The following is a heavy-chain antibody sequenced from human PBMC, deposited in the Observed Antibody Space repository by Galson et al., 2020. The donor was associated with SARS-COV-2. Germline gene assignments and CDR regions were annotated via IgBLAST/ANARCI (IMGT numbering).Heavy chain of an antibody. Sequence: GGSLRLSCAASGFTFSSYGMHWVRQAPGKGLEWVAVIWYDGSNKYYADSVKGRFTISRDNSKNTLYLQMNSLRAEDTAVYYCARDRSPGRYYDILTGYYGRYYYYGMDVWGQGTTVTVSS. CDR2: IWYDGSNK. CDR3: ARDRSPGRYYDILTGYYGRYYYYGMDV. D-gene: IGHD3-9*01. V-gene: IGHV3-33*01. J-gene: IGHJ6*02. CDR1: GFTFSSYG.